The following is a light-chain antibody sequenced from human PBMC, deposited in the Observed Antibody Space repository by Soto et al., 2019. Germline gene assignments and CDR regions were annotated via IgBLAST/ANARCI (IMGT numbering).Light chain of an antibody. J-gene: IGLJ2*01. CDR1: SSDVGGHDY. CDR3: SSYTTTGTLVV. CDR2: DVS. V-gene: IGLV2-14*03. Sequence: QSVLTQPASVSGSPGQAITISCSGTSSDVGGHDYVCWYQHYPGKAPKLMIYDVSNRPSGVSNRFSGSKSGNTASLTISGLQAEDEADYYCSSYTTTGTLVVFGGGTKLTVL.